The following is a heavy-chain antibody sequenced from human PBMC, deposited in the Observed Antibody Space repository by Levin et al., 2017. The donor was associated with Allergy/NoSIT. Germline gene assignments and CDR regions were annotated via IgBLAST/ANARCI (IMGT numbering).Heavy chain of an antibody. V-gene: IGHV3-11*01. CDR2: ISGSLTTI. D-gene: IGHD1-26*01. CDR1: GFTFRDNY. J-gene: IGHJ4*02. Sequence: LSLPCAASGFTFRDNYMSWIRQAPGKGLEWVSSISGSLTTIKYADSVEGRFTISWDNTKKSLYLQMNSLRVEDTAVYYCARDPGGSYDYWGQGTLVTVSS. CDR3: ARDPGGSYDY.